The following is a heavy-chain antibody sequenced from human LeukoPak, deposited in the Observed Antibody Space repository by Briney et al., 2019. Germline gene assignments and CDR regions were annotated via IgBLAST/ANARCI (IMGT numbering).Heavy chain of an antibody. CDR1: GFTFSSYG. CDR2: IRYDGSNK. Sequence: PGGSLRLSCAASGFTFSSYGMHWVRQAPGKRLEWVGFIRYDGSNKYYADSVKGRFTISRDNSKNTLYLQMNSLRAEDTAVYYCAKDSESYGSGSYFIYYFDYWGQGTLVTVSS. J-gene: IGHJ4*02. V-gene: IGHV3-30*02. D-gene: IGHD3-10*01. CDR3: AKDSESYGSGSYFIYYFDY.